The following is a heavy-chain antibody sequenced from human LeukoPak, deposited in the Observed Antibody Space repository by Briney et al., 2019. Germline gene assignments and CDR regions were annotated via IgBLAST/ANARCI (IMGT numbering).Heavy chain of an antibody. Sequence: GGSLRLSCPASGFTFNSYSMNWVRQAPWKGLEWVSSTSSSSSYIYYADSVKGRFTISRDNAKKSLYLQMNRLRAEDTAVYYCASDSSGNSWSAFDIWGQGTMVTVSS. CDR2: TSSSSSYI. CDR1: GFTFNSYS. J-gene: IGHJ3*02. D-gene: IGHD3-22*01. V-gene: IGHV3-21*01. CDR3: ASDSSGNSWSAFDI.